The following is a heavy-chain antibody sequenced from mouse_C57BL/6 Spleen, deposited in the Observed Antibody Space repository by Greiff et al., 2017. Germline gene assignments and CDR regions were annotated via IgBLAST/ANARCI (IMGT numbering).Heavy chain of an antibody. CDR1: GYTFTDYN. D-gene: IGHD2-3*01. J-gene: IGHJ4*01. CDR3: ARKGDDGYYDAMDY. CDR2: INPNNGGT. V-gene: IGHV1-18*01. Sequence: VQLQQSGPELVKPGASVKIPCKASGYTFTDYNMDWVKQSHGKSLEWIGDINPNNGGTIYNQKFKGKATLTVDKSSSTAYMELRSLTSEDTAVYYCARKGDDGYYDAMDYWGQGTSVTVSS.